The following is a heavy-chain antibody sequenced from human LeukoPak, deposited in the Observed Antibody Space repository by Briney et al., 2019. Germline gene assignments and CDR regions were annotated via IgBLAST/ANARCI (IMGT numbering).Heavy chain of an antibody. D-gene: IGHD2-15*01. CDR2: INHSGST. CDR3: ARNRRASAATLYYYYYMDV. Sequence: SETLSLTCAVYGGSFSGYYWSWIRQPPGKGLEWIGEINHSGSTNDNPSLTSRLTISVDTSKNQFSLKLSSVTAADTAVYYCARNRRASAATLYYYYYMDVWGKGTTVTISS. V-gene: IGHV4-34*01. CDR1: GGSFSGYY. J-gene: IGHJ6*03.